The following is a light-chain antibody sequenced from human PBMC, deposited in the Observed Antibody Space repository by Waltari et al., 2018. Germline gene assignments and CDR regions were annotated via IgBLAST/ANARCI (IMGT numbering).Light chain of an antibody. J-gene: IGLJ1*01. CDR1: TSDVGSYDL. CDR2: EVF. V-gene: IGLV2-23*02. Sequence: QSVLTQPASVSGTPGQSITISCSGTTSDVGSYDLVPWYQQHPGEAPKLLICEVFKRPPDTSSRFSGAKSGSTASLTISGLQPEDEADYYCCSYAGRGTYVFGSGTKVTVL. CDR3: CSYAGRGTYV.